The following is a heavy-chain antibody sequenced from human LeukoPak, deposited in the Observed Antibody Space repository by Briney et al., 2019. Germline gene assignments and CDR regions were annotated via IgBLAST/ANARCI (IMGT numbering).Heavy chain of an antibody. CDR3: ARDRGSIVPAAIDY. CDR2: ISAYNGNT. V-gene: IGHV1-18*01. CDR1: GYTFTTYG. Sequence: ASVKVSCKASGYTFTTYGISWVRQAPGQGLEWMGWISAYNGNTNYAQKLQGRVTMTTDTSTSTAYMELRSLRSDDTAVYYCARDRGSIVPAAIDYWGQGTLVTVSS. J-gene: IGHJ4*02. D-gene: IGHD2-2*01.